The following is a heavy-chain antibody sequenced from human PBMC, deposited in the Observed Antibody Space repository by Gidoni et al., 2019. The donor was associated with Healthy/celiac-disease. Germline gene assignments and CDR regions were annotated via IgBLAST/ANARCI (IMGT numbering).Heavy chain of an antibody. CDR1: GGTFSSYA. CDR3: ARGWCSSTSCYRYYFDY. V-gene: IGHV1-69*01. J-gene: IGHJ4*02. CDR2: IIPIFGTA. Sequence: QVQLVQSGAEVKKPGSSVKLSCKASGGTFSSYAISWVRQAPGQGLEWMGGIIPIFGTANYAQKCQGRVTITADESTSTAYMELSSLRSEDTAVYYCARGWCSSTSCYRYYFDYWGQGTLVTVSS. D-gene: IGHD2-2*01.